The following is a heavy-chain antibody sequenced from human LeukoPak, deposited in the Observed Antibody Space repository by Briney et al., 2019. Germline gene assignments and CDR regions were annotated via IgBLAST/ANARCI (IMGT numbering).Heavy chain of an antibody. V-gene: IGHV3-30*18. CDR3: AKELYNYGDYGAEGLDV. D-gene: IGHD4-17*01. CDR2: ISYDGSSE. Sequence: GMSLRLSCAVSGFTFGNYGMHWVRQAPGKGLEWVALISYDGSSEYYAGSVKGRFTISKDNSKITVYLQMNSLKAEDTAVYYCAKELYNYGDYGAEGLDVGGQGTTVTVS. CDR1: GFTFGNYG. J-gene: IGHJ6*02.